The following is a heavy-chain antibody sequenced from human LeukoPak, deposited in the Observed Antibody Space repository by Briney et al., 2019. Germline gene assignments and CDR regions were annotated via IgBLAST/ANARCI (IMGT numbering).Heavy chain of an antibody. V-gene: IGHV3-30-3*01. CDR1: GFTFSSYA. J-gene: IGHJ3*02. Sequence: PGGSLRLSCAASGFTFSSYAMHWVRQAPGKGLEWVAVISYDGSNKYYADSVKGRFTISRDNSKNTLYLQMNSLRAEDTAVYYCARVHRYSAAFDIWGQGTMVTVSS. CDR3: ARVHRYSAAFDI. D-gene: IGHD1-1*01. CDR2: ISYDGSNK.